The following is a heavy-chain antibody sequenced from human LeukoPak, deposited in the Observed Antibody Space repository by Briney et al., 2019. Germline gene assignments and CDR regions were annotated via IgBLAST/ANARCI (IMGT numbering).Heavy chain of an antibody. J-gene: IGHJ4*02. Sequence: SETLSLTCAVYGVSFSGYYWNWIRQPPGKGLEWIGEINHSGRTNYNPSLKSRVTISVDTSKKQFSLKLSSVTAADTAVYYCARGVDYYGVWGQGTLVTVSS. V-gene: IGHV4-34*01. CDR1: GVSFSGYY. CDR3: ARGVDYYGV. D-gene: IGHD3-10*01. CDR2: INHSGRT.